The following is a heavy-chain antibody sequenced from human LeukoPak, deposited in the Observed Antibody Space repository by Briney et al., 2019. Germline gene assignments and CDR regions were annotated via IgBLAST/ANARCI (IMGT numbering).Heavy chain of an antibody. J-gene: IGHJ4*02. Sequence: SETLSLTCAVYGVSFSGYYWNWIRQPPGKGLEWIGEINHSGRTNYNPSLKSRVTISVDTSKKQFSLKLSSVTAADTAVYYCARGVDYYGVWGQGTLVTVSS. V-gene: IGHV4-34*01. CDR1: GVSFSGYY. CDR3: ARGVDYYGV. D-gene: IGHD3-10*01. CDR2: INHSGRT.